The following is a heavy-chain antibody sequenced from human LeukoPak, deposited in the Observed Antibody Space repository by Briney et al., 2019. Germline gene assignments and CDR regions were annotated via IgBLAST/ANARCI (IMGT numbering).Heavy chain of an antibody. V-gene: IGHV4-28*01. CDR1: GYSINNRNW. J-gene: IGHJ4*02. D-gene: IGHD1-1*01. Sequence: SEALSLTCAVSGYSINNRNWWGWIRQPPGKGLEWIGYIYYSGTTYYNQSLQSRVTMSVDTSKNQFSLKPSSVTAVHTAVYYGGGTGGGRDNNWGYWGPGTLVTVSS. CDR2: IYYSGTT. CDR3: GGTGGGRDNNWGY.